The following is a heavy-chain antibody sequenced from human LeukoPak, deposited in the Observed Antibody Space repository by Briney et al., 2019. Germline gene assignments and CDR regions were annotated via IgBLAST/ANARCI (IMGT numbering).Heavy chain of an antibody. CDR1: GGSISSYY. CDR2: IYISGRT. Sequence: SETLSLTCTVSGGSISSYYWSWIRQPAGKGLEWIGRIYISGRTNYNPSLKSRVTVSVDPSKNQFSLQLTSVTAADSAVYYCARDRDAFDIWGQGTMVTVSS. J-gene: IGHJ3*02. V-gene: IGHV4-4*07. CDR3: ARDRDAFDI. D-gene: IGHD3-10*01.